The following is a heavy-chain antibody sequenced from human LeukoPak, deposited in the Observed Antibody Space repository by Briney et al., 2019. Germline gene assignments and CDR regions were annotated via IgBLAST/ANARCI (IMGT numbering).Heavy chain of an antibody. CDR2: ISGGGGGTT. CDR1: GFTFSSCA. Sequence: GGSLRLSCVVSGFTFSSCAMTWVRQAPGKGLEWVSAISGGGGGTTYYAESVKGRFTISGDDSKNTVYLQMHSLRAEDTAIYFCAKGRAGGWNGGDRWGQGTLVTVSS. J-gene: IGHJ5*02. D-gene: IGHD1-1*01. V-gene: IGHV3-23*01. CDR3: AKGRAGGWNGGDR.